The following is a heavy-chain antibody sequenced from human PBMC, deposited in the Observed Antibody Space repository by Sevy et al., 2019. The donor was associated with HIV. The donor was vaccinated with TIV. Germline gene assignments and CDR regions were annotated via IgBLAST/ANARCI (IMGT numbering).Heavy chain of an antibody. CDR1: GITFSSYT. V-gene: IGHV3-21*06. CDR2: ISGRRNYI. D-gene: IGHD3-22*01. Sequence: GGSLRLSCAASGITFSSYTMNWVRQAPGKGLEWVTSISGRRNYIYYAGSVKGRFTVSRDNDKNSLYLQMNSLRVEDTAVYYCARVATTDYYDSSGYAGAWKWFDPWGQGTQVTVSS. CDR3: ARVATTDYYDSSGYAGAWKWFDP. J-gene: IGHJ5*02.